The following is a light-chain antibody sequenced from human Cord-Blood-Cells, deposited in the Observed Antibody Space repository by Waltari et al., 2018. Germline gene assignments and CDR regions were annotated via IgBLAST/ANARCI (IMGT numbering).Light chain of an antibody. CDR2: GNR. CDR3: QSYDSSLSGAYV. J-gene: IGLJ1*01. Sequence: QSVLTQPPSVSGAPGQRVTISCTGSSSNIGAGYDVHWYQQLPGTAPKLLIYGNRVRPSGVPDRFSGSKSGTSASLAITGLQAEDEADDYCQSYDSSLSGAYVFGTGTKVTVL. V-gene: IGLV1-40*01. CDR1: SSNIGAGYD.